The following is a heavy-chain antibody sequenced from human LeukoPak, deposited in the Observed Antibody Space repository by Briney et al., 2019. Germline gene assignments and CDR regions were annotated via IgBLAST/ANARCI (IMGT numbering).Heavy chain of an antibody. V-gene: IGHV3-23*01. CDR3: AKEGSGWSIGFDY. CDR2: ISGSGGST. D-gene: IGHD6-19*01. CDR1: GFTFNNYA. Sequence: GGSLRLSCAASGFTFNNYATTWVRQAPGRGLEWVSAISGSGGSTYYADSVKGRFTISRDNSKNTLFLQMNSLRAEDTALYYCAKEGSGWSIGFDYWGQGTLVTVSS. J-gene: IGHJ4*02.